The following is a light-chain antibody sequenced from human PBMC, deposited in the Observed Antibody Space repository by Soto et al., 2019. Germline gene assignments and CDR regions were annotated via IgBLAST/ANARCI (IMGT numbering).Light chain of an antibody. Sequence: EIVMTQSPASLSVSPGERVTLSCRADQGVTTNFAWYQQKSGQSPRLLIYDVSTRATGVPARFSGTGSETDFTLTISGLQSEDSAVYFCQQYNNWPFSFGQGTRLEIK. CDR2: DVS. V-gene: IGKV3-15*01. J-gene: IGKJ5*01. CDR1: QGVTTN. CDR3: QQYNNWPFS.